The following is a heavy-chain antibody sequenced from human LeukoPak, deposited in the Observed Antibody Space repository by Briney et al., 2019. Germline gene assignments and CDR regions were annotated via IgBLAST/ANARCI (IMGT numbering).Heavy chain of an antibody. V-gene: IGHV3-15*01. D-gene: IGHD6-19*01. Sequence: GGSLRLSCAASGFTFSDAWMSWVRQAPGKGLEWVGRIKSKTDGGTTDYAAPVKGRSTISRDDSKNTLYLQMNSLRAEDTAVYYCAKDLTQQWLANYYYYYGMDVWGQGTTVTVSS. CDR3: AKDLTQQWLANYYYYYGMDV. CDR2: IKSKTDGGTT. CDR1: GFTFSDAW. J-gene: IGHJ6*02.